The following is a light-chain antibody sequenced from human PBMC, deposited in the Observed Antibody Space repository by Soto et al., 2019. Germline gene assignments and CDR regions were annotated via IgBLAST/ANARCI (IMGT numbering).Light chain of an antibody. CDR1: SSDVGSYNL. J-gene: IGLJ1*01. Sequence: SVLTQPASVSGCRGQSITISCTGTSSDVGSYNLVSWYQQHPGKAPKLMIYEGSKRPSGVSNRFPGSKSGNSASLTISGLQAEDEADYYCCSYAGGSTYVFATGTKVTVL. CDR2: EGS. CDR3: CSYAGGSTYV. V-gene: IGLV2-23*01.